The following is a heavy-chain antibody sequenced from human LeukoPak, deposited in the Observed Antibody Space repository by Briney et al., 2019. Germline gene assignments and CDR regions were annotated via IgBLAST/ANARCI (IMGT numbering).Heavy chain of an antibody. Sequence: SETLSLTCAVSGYSIISGYYWVWVRQPPGKGLDWIGSVNHNGITYYNPSLKSRVAISVDTPKNHFSLKLSSVTAADAAVYYCARNYDSTGYHNMPLEYWGQGTLVTVSS. V-gene: IGHV4-38-2*01. CDR1: GYSIISGYY. D-gene: IGHD3-22*01. J-gene: IGHJ4*02. CDR2: VNHNGIT. CDR3: ARNYDSTGYHNMPLEY.